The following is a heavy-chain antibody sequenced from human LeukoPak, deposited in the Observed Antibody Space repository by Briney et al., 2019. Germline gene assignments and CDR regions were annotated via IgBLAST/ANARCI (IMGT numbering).Heavy chain of an antibody. CDR3: AKVNGWPQPDY. V-gene: IGHV3-53*01. CDR2: IYSGGST. D-gene: IGHD1-1*01. J-gene: IGHJ4*02. Sequence: GGSLRLSCAASGFTVSSNYMSWVRQAPGKGLEWVSVIYSGGSTYYADSVKGRFTISRNNSKNTLYLQMNSVRAEDTAVYYCAKVNGWPQPDYWGQGTLVTVSS. CDR1: GFTVSSNY.